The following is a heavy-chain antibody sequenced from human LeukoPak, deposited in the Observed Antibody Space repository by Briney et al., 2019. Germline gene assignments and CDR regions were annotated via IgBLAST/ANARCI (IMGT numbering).Heavy chain of an antibody. Sequence: SETLSLTCAVYGGSFSGYYWSWIRQPPGKGLEWIGYIYHSGSTYYNPSLKSRVTISVDRSKNQFSLKLSSVTAADTAVYYCARALGVCGGDCYHLDWGQGTLVTVSS. CDR1: GGSFSGYY. J-gene: IGHJ4*02. V-gene: IGHV4-30-2*01. CDR3: ARALGVCGGDCYHLD. D-gene: IGHD2-21*02. CDR2: IYHSGST.